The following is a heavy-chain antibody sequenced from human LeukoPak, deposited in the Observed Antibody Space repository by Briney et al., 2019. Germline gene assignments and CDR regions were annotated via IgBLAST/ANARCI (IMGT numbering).Heavy chain of an antibody. CDR2: ISSSSSYI. J-gene: IGHJ4*02. CDR1: GFTFSSYS. V-gene: IGHV3-21*01. D-gene: IGHD3-22*01. CDR3: ARPAREEYYYDSSGYSAADY. Sequence: PGGSLRLSCAASGFTFSSYSMNWVRQAPGKGLEWVSSISSSSSYIYYGDSVKGRFTISRDNAKNSLYLQMNSLRAEDTAVYYCARPAREEYYYDSSGYSAADYWGQGTLVTVSS.